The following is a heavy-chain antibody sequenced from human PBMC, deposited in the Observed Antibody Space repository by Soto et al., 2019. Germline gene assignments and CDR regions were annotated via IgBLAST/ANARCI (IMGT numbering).Heavy chain of an antibody. V-gene: IGHV4-39*01. J-gene: IGHJ4*02. CDR3: ARLTGHSGSYLYY. CDR2: IYYSGST. Sequence: QLQLQESGPGLVKPSETPSLTCTVSGGSISSSSYYWGWIRQPPGKGLEWIGSIYYSGSTYYNPSLKSRVTISVDTSKNQFSLKLSSVTAADTAVYYCARLTGHSGSYLYYWGQGTLVTVSS. CDR1: GGSISSSSYY. D-gene: IGHD1-26*01.